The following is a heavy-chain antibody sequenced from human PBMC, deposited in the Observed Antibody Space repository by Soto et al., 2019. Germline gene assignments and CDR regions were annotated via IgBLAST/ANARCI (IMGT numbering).Heavy chain of an antibody. CDR3: ARDFPPFCLTTGCYADYFDS. CDR2: ISSSGSSI. V-gene: IGHV3-11*01. J-gene: IGHJ4*02. CDR1: GFTFSDYY. Sequence: GGSLRLSCAASGFTFSDYYMTWIRQAPGKGLEWVSYISSSGSSIYYADSVKGRFTISRDNAKNSLYLQMNSLRAEDTAVYFCARDFPPFCLTTGCYADYFDSWGQGTLVTVSS. D-gene: IGHD2-2*01.